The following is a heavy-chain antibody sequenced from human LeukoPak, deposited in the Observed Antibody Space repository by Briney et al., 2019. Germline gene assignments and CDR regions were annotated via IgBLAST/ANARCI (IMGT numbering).Heavy chain of an antibody. CDR2: INHSGST. Sequence: SETLSLTCAVYGGSFSGYYWSWIRQPPGKVLEWIGEINHSGSTNYNPSLKSRVTISVDTSKNQFSLKLSSVTAADTAVYYCARVLRWSFNWFDPWGQGTLVTVSS. J-gene: IGHJ5*02. CDR1: GGSFSGYY. CDR3: ARVLRWSFNWFDP. V-gene: IGHV4-34*01. D-gene: IGHD4-23*01.